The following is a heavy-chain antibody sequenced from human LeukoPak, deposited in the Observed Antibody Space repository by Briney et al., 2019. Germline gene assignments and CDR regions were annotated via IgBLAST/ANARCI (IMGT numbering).Heavy chain of an antibody. V-gene: IGHV4-59*01. J-gene: IGHJ4*02. D-gene: IGHD6-25*01. Sequence: SQTLSLTCTVSGGSISSYYGSWIRQPPGKGLEWIGYISYSGSTNYNRSLKSRVTISVDTSKNQFSLKLSSVTAADTAVYYCARSSGSYFDYWGQGTLVTVSS. CDR2: ISYSGST. CDR1: GGSISSYY. CDR3: ARSSGSYFDY.